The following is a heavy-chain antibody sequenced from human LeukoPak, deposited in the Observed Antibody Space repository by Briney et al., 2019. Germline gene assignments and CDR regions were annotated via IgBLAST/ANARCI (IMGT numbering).Heavy chain of an antibody. V-gene: IGHV1-8*03. CDR3: AKDRRIAAAGTNYFDY. D-gene: IGHD6-13*01. J-gene: IGHJ4*02. CDR1: GYTFIGYY. CDR2: MNPNSGNT. Sequence: ASVKVSCKASGYTFIGYYMHWVRQAPGQGLEWMGWMNPNSGNTGYAQKFQGRVTITRNTSISTAYMELSSLSSEDTALYYCAKDRRIAAAGTNYFDYWGQGTLVTVSS.